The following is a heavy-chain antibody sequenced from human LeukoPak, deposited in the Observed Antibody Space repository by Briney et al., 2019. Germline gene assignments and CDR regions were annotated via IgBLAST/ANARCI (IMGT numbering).Heavy chain of an antibody. CDR1: GGSISTYY. J-gene: IGHJ4*02. CDR3: ARGGEVYYDSSVRESYYFDY. CDR2: IYYSGST. V-gene: IGHV4-59*12. Sequence: SETLSLTCTVSGGSISTYYWSWIRQPPGKGLEWIGYIYYSGSTNYNPSLKSRVTISVDTSKNQFSLKLSSVTAADTAVYYCARGGEVYYDSSVRESYYFDYWGQGTLVTVSS. D-gene: IGHD3-22*01.